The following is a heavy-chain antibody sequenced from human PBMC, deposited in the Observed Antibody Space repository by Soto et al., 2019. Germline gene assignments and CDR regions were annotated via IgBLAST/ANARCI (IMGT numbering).Heavy chain of an antibody. CDR3: AGGWGSGWAEPYYYYGMDV. D-gene: IGHD6-19*01. CDR1: GYTFTSYG. J-gene: IGHJ6*02. Sequence: ASVKVSCKASGYTFTSYGISWVRQAPGQGLEWMGWISAYNGNTNYAQKLQGRVTMTTDTSTSTAYMELRGLRSDDTAVYYCAGGWGSGWAEPYYYYGMDVWGQGTTVTVSS. V-gene: IGHV1-18*01. CDR2: ISAYNGNT.